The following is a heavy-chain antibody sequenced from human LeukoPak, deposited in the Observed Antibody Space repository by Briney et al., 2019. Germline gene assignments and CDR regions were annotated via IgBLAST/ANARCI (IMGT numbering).Heavy chain of an antibody. CDR1: GGTFSSYA. D-gene: IGHD6-6*01. Sequence: SVKVSCKASGGTFSSYAISWVRQAPGQGLEWMGGIIPIFGTAHYAQKFQGRVTITTDESTSTAYMELSSLRSEDTAVYYCARDRPYSSSSWWYFDLWGRGTLVTVSS. J-gene: IGHJ2*01. CDR3: ARDRPYSSSSWWYFDL. CDR2: IIPIFGTA. V-gene: IGHV1-69*05.